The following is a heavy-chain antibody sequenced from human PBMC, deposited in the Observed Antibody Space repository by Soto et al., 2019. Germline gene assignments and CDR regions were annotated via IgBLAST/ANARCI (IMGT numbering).Heavy chain of an antibody. CDR2: IYWDDDK. J-gene: IGHJ5*02. D-gene: IGHD6-6*01. CDR1: GFSISTSAVG. CDR3: ANSRSISRSDNWFDP. V-gene: IGHV2-5*02. Sequence: QITLKDSGPTLVKPTHTLTLTCTFSGFSISTSAVGVGWIRHSPGKALEWIALIYWDDDKRYSPSLKSRLTIIKDTSKNKGVLIMTKIVPADTAKYYSANSRSISRSDNWFDPWGQGNLVTVSS.